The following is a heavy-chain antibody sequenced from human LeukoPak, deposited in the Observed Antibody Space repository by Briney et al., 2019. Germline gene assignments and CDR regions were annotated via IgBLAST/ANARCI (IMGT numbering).Heavy chain of an antibody. V-gene: IGHV3-30*02. D-gene: IGHD2-2*01. J-gene: IGHJ4*02. CDR1: GFTFSSYG. CDR3: AKDLKRYCSSTSCSGGFDY. CDR2: IRYDGSNK. Sequence: GGSLRLSCAASGFTFSSYGMHSVRQAPGKGLERVAFIRYDGSNKYYADSVNGRFTISRDNSKNTLYLQMNSLRAEDTAVYYCAKDLKRYCSSTSCSGGFDYWGQGTLVTVSS.